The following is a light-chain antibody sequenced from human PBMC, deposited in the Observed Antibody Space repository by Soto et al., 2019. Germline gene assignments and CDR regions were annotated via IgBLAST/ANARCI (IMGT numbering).Light chain of an antibody. Sequence: QSALTQPASVSGSPGQSITISCTGTSSDVGGYNYVSWYQQHPGTAPQLMIYEVTNRPSGVSNRFSGSKSGNMASLTISGLQAEDEADYYCSSYTITSALVLFGGGTKLTVL. CDR2: EVT. CDR1: SSDVGGYNY. J-gene: IGLJ2*01. V-gene: IGLV2-14*01. CDR3: SSYTITSALVL.